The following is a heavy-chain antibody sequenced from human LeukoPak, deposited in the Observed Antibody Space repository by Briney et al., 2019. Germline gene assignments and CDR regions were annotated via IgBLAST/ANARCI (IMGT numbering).Heavy chain of an antibody. CDR2: INPSGGST. V-gene: IGHV1-46*01. CDR3: AGEVGPPYYDFWSGYFSASDAFDI. Sequence: GASVKVSCKASGYTFTSYYMHWVRQAPGQGLEWMGIINPSGGSTSYAQKFQGRVTMTRDTSTSTVYMELSSLRSEDTAVYYCAGEVGPPYYDFWSGYFSASDAFDIWGQGTMVTVSS. D-gene: IGHD3-3*01. J-gene: IGHJ3*02. CDR1: GYTFTSYY.